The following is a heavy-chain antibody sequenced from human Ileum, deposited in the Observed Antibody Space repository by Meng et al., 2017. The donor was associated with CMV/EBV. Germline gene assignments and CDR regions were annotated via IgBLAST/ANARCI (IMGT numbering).Heavy chain of an antibody. D-gene: IGHD4-11*01. Sequence: GESLKISCAASGFTFSSYWMSWVRQAPGKGLEWVANVQQDGSEKYYVDSVKGQFTISRDNAKNSLYLQMNSLRAEDTAVYYCARLTTGGADYFDYWGQGTLVTVSS. J-gene: IGHJ4*02. V-gene: IGHV3-7*01. CDR1: GFTFSSYW. CDR3: ARLTTGGADYFDY. CDR2: VQQDGSEK.